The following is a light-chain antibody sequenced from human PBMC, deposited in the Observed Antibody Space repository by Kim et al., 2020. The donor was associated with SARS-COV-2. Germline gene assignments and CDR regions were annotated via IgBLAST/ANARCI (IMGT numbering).Light chain of an antibody. V-gene: IGKV3-11*01. CDR2: DAS. CDR3: QHRSDWPLT. J-gene: IGKJ4*01. CDR1: QSVSTY. Sequence: EIVLTQSPVILSLSPGETATLSCRASQSVSTYLAWFQQRPGQAPRLLIYDASNRATGIPARFSGSGSGTDFTLTISSLEPEDFAVYYCQHRSDWPLTFGGGTKVEI.